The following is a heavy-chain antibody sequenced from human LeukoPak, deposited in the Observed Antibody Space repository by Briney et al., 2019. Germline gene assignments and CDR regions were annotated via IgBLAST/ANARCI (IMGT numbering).Heavy chain of an antibody. V-gene: IGHV3-23*01. D-gene: IGHD3-10*01. Sequence: GTLRLSCAASGFTFSGFAMSWIRQAPGKGLEWVSAISSSGGSTYYADSVKGRFTISRDNSKNTLYLQMNSLRAEDTAVYYCAKRMVRGVLDYWGQGTLVTVSS. CDR1: GFTFSGFA. CDR3: AKRMVRGVLDY. J-gene: IGHJ4*02. CDR2: ISSSGGST.